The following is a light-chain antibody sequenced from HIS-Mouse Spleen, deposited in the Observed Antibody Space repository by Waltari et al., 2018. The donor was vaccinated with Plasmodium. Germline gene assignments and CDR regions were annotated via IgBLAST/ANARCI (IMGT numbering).Light chain of an antibody. CDR1: ALPKKY. CDR3: YSTDSSGNHLWV. Sequence: SYELTQPPSVSVSPGQTARITCSGDALPKKYAYWYQQKSGQAPVLVIDEDSKRPSGIPERGSGSSSGTMATLTIRGAQVEDEADYYCYSTDSSGNHLWVFGGGTKLTVL. J-gene: IGLJ3*02. V-gene: IGLV3-10*01. CDR2: EDS.